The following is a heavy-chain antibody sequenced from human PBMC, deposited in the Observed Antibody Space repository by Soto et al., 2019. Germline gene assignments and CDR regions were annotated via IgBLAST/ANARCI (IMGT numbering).Heavy chain of an antibody. J-gene: IGHJ5*02. CDR3: AKGDNLGPKTGYAFDP. Sequence: PSQTLSLTCAISGDSVSSNTASWNWIRQSPSRGPEWLGRTYFRSKWYNDYAVSVKSRIIINPDTSNNQFSLQLNSVTPEDTAVYFCAKGDNLGPKTGYAFDPWGQGIMVTVSS. CDR2: TYFRSKWYN. CDR1: GDSVSSNTAS. V-gene: IGHV6-1*01. D-gene: IGHD5-12*01.